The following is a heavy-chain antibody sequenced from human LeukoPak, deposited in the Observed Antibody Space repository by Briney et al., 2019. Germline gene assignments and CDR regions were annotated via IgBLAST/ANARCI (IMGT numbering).Heavy chain of an antibody. D-gene: IGHD6-13*01. J-gene: IGHJ6*02. V-gene: IGHV4-59*02. CDR2: INDRGST. Sequence: SETLSLTCTVSGDSVRSYYWSWIRQPPGQGLEWLGYINDRGSTNYNPSLQGRVTISIDTSKNQFSLKVNSVTAADTAVYYCVRDSRYGSGWFEDGLDFWGQGTTVTVSS. CDR1: GDSVRSYY. CDR3: VRDSRYGSGWFEDGLDF.